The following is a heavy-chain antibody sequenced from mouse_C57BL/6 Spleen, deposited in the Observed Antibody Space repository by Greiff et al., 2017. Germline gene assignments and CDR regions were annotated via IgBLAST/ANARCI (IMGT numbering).Heavy chain of an antibody. CDR1: GFSLTSYA. CDR3: ARSPYYGSPYAMDY. CDR2: IWTGGGT. V-gene: IGHV2-9-1*01. Sequence: QVQLKQSGPGLVAPSQSLSITCTVSGFSLTSYAISWVRQPPGKGLEWLGVIWTGGGTNYNSALKSRLSISKDNSKSQVFLKMNSLQTDDTARYYCARSPYYGSPYAMDYWGQGTSVTVSS. J-gene: IGHJ4*01. D-gene: IGHD1-1*01.